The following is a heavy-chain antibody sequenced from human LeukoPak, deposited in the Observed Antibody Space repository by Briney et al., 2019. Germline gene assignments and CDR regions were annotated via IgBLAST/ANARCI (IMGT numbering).Heavy chain of an antibody. Sequence: SVKVSCKASGGTFSSYAISWVRQAPGQGLEWMGGIIPIFGTANYAQKFQGRVTITADESTSTAYMELSSLRSEDTAVYYCAREYSSSSHPFDYRGQGTLVTVSS. CDR3: AREYSSSSHPFDY. D-gene: IGHD6-6*01. CDR1: GGTFSSYA. V-gene: IGHV1-69*13. J-gene: IGHJ4*02. CDR2: IIPIFGTA.